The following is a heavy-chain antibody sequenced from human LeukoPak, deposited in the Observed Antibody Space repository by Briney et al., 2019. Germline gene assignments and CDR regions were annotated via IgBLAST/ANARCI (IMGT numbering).Heavy chain of an antibody. CDR3: ASSGDYVGPDFDY. D-gene: IGHD4-17*01. Sequence: SETLSLTCTVPGDSISSGDYYWSWIRQPAGKGLEWIGRISSSGSTNYNPSLKSRVTISVDTSKNQFSLKLSSVTAADTAVYFCASSGDYVGPDFDYWGQGTLVTVSS. V-gene: IGHV4-61*02. CDR2: ISSSGST. J-gene: IGHJ4*02. CDR1: GDSISSGDYY.